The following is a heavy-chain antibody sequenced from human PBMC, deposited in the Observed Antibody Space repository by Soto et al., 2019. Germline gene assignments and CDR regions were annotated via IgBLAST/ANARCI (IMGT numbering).Heavy chain of an antibody. D-gene: IGHD3-10*01. CDR3: ARDRGVDYGSGSYYVKRYYYYGMDV. V-gene: IGHV4-59*01. Sequence: SETLSLTCTVSGGSISSYYWSWIRQPPGKGLEWFGYIYYSGSTNYNPSLKSRVTISVDTSKNQFSLKLSSVTAADTAVYYCARDRGVDYGSGSYYVKRYYYYGMDVWGQGTTVT. CDR2: IYYSGST. CDR1: GGSISSYY. J-gene: IGHJ6*02.